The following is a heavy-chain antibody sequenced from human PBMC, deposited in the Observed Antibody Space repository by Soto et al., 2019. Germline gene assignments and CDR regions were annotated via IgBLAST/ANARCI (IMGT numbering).Heavy chain of an antibody. CDR1: GGSISSYY. J-gene: IGHJ4*02. CDR2: IFYSGST. V-gene: IGHV4-59*01. CDR3: ARRSRGDSYYFDY. Sequence: SETLSLTCTVSGGSISSYYWSWIRQPPGKGLEWIGYIFYSGSTNYNPSLKSRVTISVYTSKNQFSLKLRAVTAADTAVYYCARRSRGDSYYFDYWGQGTLVTVSS. D-gene: IGHD3-10*01.